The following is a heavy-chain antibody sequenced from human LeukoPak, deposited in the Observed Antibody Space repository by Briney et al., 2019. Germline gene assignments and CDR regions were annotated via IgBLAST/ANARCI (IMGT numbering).Heavy chain of an antibody. CDR1: GFDFSSNW. CDR3: AKDHYWSIDY. D-gene: IGHD3-3*01. V-gene: IGHV3-74*01. J-gene: IGHJ4*02. CDR2: IKGDGIST. Sequence: PGGSLRLSCAATGFDFSSNWMHWVRHAPGQGLVWVSRIKGDGISTNYADSVKGRSTISRDIAKNTLYLQMNSLRAEDTGVYYCAKDHYWSIDYWGRETLVTVSS.